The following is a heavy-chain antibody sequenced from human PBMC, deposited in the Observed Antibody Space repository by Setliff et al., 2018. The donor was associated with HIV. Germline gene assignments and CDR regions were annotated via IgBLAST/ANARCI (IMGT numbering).Heavy chain of an antibody. J-gene: IGHJ4*02. CDR3: WSGYTSGR. V-gene: IGHV3-7*01. Sequence: GSLRLSCAASRFDFNNYWMCWVRQAPGKGLEWVANIGQDGSEKNYVDSVKGRFTISRDNAKNSMDLQMNSLRAEDTAVYYCWSGYTSGRWGQGTLVTVSS. D-gene: IGHD6-19*01. CDR2: IGQDGSEK. CDR1: RFDFNNYW.